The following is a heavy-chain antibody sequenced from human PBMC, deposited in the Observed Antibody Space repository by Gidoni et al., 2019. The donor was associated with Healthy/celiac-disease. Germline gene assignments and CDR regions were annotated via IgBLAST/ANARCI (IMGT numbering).Heavy chain of an antibody. CDR1: GGSFSVYY. CDR3: ARGSVLLWFGELNSRNYYYYGMDV. J-gene: IGHJ6*02. V-gene: IGHV4-34*01. D-gene: IGHD3-10*01. CDR2: INHSGFT. Sequence: QVQLQQWGAGLLKPPETLSLTCAVYGGSFSVYYWSWIRQPPGKGLEWIGEINHSGFTNYNPSLKSRVTISVDTSKNQFSLKLSSVTAADTAVYYCARGSVLLWFGELNSRNYYYYGMDVWGQGTTVTVSS.